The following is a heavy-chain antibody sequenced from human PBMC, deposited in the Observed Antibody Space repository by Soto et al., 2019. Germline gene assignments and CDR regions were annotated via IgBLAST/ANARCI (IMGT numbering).Heavy chain of an antibody. Sequence: SETLSLTCTVSADSLSSYYWSWIRQPPGKGLEWIGYIYYSGSTNYNPSLKSRVTISVDTSKNQFSLKLSSVTAADTAVYYCARRYGASFDYWGQGTLVTVSS. CDR1: ADSLSSYY. D-gene: IGHD4-17*01. V-gene: IGHV4-59*01. CDR3: ARRYGASFDY. J-gene: IGHJ4*02. CDR2: IYYSGST.